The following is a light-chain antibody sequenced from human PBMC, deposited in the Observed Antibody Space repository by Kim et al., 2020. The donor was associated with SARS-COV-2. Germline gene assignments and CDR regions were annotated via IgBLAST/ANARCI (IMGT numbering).Light chain of an antibody. CDR2: AAS. V-gene: IGKV1-17*01. Sequence: ESGGDRVTIACRASQDIRNDLGWYQQKPGKAPKRLIYAASSLQSKVPSRFSGSGSETKFTLPISSLQPEDFATYYCLQHNGYPLTFGQGTKVDIK. CDR1: QDIRND. CDR3: LQHNGYPLT. J-gene: IGKJ1*01.